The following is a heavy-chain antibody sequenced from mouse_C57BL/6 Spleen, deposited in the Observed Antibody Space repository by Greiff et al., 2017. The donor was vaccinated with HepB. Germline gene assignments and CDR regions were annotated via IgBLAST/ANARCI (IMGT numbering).Heavy chain of an antibody. CDR1: GYTFTSYW. CDR2: IDPSDSET. J-gene: IGHJ1*03. Sequence: VHLQPPGAELVRPGSSVKLSCKASGYTFTSYWLHWVKQRPIQGLEWIGNIDPSDSETHYNQKFKDKATLTVDKSSSTAYMQLSSLTSEDSAVYYCARYGIYDYAWYFGVWGTGTTVTVSS. CDR3: ARYGIYDYAWYFGV. V-gene: IGHV1-52*01. D-gene: IGHD2-4*01.